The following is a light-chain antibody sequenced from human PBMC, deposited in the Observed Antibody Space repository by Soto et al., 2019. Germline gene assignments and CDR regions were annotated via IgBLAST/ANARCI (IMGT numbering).Light chain of an antibody. Sequence: EIVLTQSPGTLSLSPGERATLSCRASQSVSSSYLAWYQQKPGQAPRPLIYGASSRAIGIPDRFSGSGSGXXXXXXXXRLEPEDFAVYYCQQYGSSPWTFGQGTKV. J-gene: IGKJ1*01. CDR1: QSVSSSY. CDR3: QQYGSSPWT. V-gene: IGKV3-20*01. CDR2: GAS.